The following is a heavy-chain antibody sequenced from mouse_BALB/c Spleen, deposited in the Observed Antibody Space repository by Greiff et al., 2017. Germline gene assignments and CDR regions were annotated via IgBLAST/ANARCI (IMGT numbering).Heavy chain of an antibody. CDR2: ISYDGSN. D-gene: IGHD2-2*01. Sequence: EVKLLESGPGLVKPSQSLSLTCSVTGYSITSGYYWNWIRQFPGNKLEWMGYISYDGSNNYNPSLKNRISITRDTSKNQFFLKLNSVTTEDTATYYCARGGLRPDYWGQGTTLTVSS. CDR1: GYSITSGYY. V-gene: IGHV3-6*02. J-gene: IGHJ2*01. CDR3: ARGGLRPDY.